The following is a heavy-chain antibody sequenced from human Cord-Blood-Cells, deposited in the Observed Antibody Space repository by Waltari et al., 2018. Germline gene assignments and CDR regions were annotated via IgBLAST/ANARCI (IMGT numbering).Heavy chain of an antibody. D-gene: IGHD6-19*01. CDR1: GGSISSSSYY. CDR2: IYYSGRT. Sequence: QLQLQESGPGLVKPSETLSLTCTVSGGSISSSSYYWGWIRQPPGKGLEWIGGIYYSGRTHYNPSLKRRVTISVDTSKNQFSLKLSSVTAADTAVYYCATYSSGWYFDYWGQGTLVTVSS. CDR3: ATYSSGWYFDY. J-gene: IGHJ4*02. V-gene: IGHV4-39*07.